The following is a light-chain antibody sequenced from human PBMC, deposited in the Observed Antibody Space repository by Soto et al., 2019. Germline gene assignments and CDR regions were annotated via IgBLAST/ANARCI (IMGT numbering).Light chain of an antibody. CDR3: QQSYSTPLT. Sequence: IHMTQSPSSLSASVGDRVSITCRASHGIRNDLGWYQQKPGKAPKLLIYAASSLQSGVPSRFSGSGSGTDFTLTISSLQPEDFATYYCQQSYSTPLTFGGGTKVDIK. CDR2: AAS. V-gene: IGKV1-39*01. CDR1: HGIRND. J-gene: IGKJ4*01.